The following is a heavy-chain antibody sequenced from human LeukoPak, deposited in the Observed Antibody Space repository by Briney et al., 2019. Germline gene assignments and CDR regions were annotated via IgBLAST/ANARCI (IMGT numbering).Heavy chain of an antibody. CDR2: INPNSGGT. D-gene: IGHD3-16*02. CDR1: GYTFTGYY. CDR3: ARQQPEIMITFGGVIVPHMDV. J-gene: IGHJ6*03. V-gene: IGHV1-2*06. Sequence: ASVKVSCKASGYTFTGYYMHWVRQAPGQGLEWMGRINPNSGGTNHAQKFQGRVTMTRDTSISTAYMELSRLRSDDTAVYYCARQQPEIMITFGGVIVPHMDVWGKGTTVTVSS.